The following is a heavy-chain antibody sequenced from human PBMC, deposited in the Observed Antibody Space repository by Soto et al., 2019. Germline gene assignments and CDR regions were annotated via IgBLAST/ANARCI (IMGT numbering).Heavy chain of an antibody. D-gene: IGHD2-15*01. CDR2: IYYTGRT. CDR1: GGSISSDDYY. J-gene: IGHJ4*01. CDR3: ARECSSSPEYFDF. V-gene: IGHV4-30-4*01. Sequence: PSETLSLTCYVSGGSISSDDYYWTWIRQPPGEGLEWHGYIYYTGRTSSTPSLESRVTISIYTSKNQFSLKLSSVSASDTAVYYCARECSSSPEYFDFWGPGTLVTVSS.